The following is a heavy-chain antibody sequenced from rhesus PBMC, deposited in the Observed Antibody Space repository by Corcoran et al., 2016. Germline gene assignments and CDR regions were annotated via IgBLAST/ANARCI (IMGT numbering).Heavy chain of an antibody. CDR1: GVSFCGDY. J-gene: IGHJ5-2*02. CDR3: ARVRRLLDV. Sequence: QVQLQESGPGLVQPSETLSLTCAVSGVSFCGDYWGCIRPPPRKGMALIGYISGSSGSTDYNPSLKSRVTSSTDTSKNQFSLKLSSVTAADTAVYYCARVRRLLDVWGRGVLVTVSS. CDR2: ISGSSGST. V-gene: IGHV4-165*01.